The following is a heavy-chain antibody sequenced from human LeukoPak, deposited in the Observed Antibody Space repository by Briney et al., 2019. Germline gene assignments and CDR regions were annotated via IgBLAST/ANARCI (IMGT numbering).Heavy chain of an antibody. D-gene: IGHD1-26*01. CDR3: ARGEWVSNY. V-gene: IGHV1-2*02. J-gene: IGHJ4*02. CDR2: IKTNSGGT. Sequence: GSVKVSCKASGYTFTGYYMYWVRQAPGQGLEWMGWIKTNSGGTNFAQKFQGRVTMTRDTSISTADMELSRLRSDDTAVYYCARGEWVSNYWGQGTLVTVSS. CDR1: GYTFTGYY.